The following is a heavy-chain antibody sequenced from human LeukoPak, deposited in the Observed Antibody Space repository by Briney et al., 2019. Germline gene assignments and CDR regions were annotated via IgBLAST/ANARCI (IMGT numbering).Heavy chain of an antibody. Sequence: SETLSLTCTVSGGSISSSSYYWGWIRQPPGKGLEWIGSIYYSGSTYYNPSPKSRVTISVDTSKNQFSLKLSSVTAADTAVYYCARLSSGWYYYYYMDVWGKGTTVTVSS. J-gene: IGHJ6*03. V-gene: IGHV4-39*01. CDR1: GGSISSSSYY. CDR2: IYYSGST. D-gene: IGHD6-19*01. CDR3: ARLSSGWYYYYYMDV.